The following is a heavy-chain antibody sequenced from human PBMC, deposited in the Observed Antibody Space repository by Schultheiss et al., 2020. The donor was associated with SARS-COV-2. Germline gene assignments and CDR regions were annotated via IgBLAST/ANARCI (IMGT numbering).Heavy chain of an antibody. D-gene: IGHD6-13*01. CDR1: GFTFSSYW. CDR3: ARAGSRWPWYFDL. Sequence: GESLKISCAASGFTFSSYWMSWVRQAPGKGLEWVANIKEDGSEEFYVDSVKGRFTISRDNAKNSLYLQIHSLRDEDTAVYYCARAGSRWPWYFDLWGRGTLVTVSS. CDR2: IKEDGSEE. J-gene: IGHJ2*01. V-gene: IGHV3-7*01.